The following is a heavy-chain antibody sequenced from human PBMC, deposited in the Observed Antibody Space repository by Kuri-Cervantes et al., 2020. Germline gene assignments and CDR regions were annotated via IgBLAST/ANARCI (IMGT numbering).Heavy chain of an antibody. D-gene: IGHD6-13*01. J-gene: IGHJ6*02. CDR3: AKDRVAAGSYYYYGMDV. V-gene: IGHV3-74*03. CDR1: GFTFRSYW. Sequence: GESLKISCAASGFTFRSYWMHWVRQDAGTGLLWVARISSNGTITTYADSVRGRFTISRDNSKNTLYLQMNSLRAEDTAVYYCAKDRVAAGSYYYYGMDVWGQGTTVTVSS. CDR2: ISSNGTIT.